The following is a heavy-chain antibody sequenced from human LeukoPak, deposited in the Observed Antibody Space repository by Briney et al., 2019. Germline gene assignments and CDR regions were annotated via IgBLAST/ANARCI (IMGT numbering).Heavy chain of an antibody. J-gene: IGHJ3*02. Sequence: GRSLRLSCAASGFTFSSYAMHWVRQAPGKGLEWVAVISYDGSNKYYADSVKGRFTISRDNSKNSLYLQMNSLRTEDTALYYCAKDPLLYGDLAFDIWGQGTMVTVSS. D-gene: IGHD4-17*01. CDR2: ISYDGSNK. CDR3: AKDPLLYGDLAFDI. CDR1: GFTFSSYA. V-gene: IGHV3-30*04.